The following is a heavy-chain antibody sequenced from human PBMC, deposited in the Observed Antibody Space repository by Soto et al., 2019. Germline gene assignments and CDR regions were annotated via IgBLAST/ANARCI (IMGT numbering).Heavy chain of an antibody. V-gene: IGHV3-33*01. CDR1: GFTFSSYG. CDR2: IWYDGSNK. Sequence: GGSLRLSCAASGFTFSSYGMHWVRQAPGKGLEWVAVIWYDGSNKYYADSVKGRFTISRDNSKNTLYLQMNSLRAEDTAVYYCARDPTRLFYYDSSGYYLPEYWGQGTLVTVSS. CDR3: ARDPTRLFYYDSSGYYLPEY. D-gene: IGHD3-22*01. J-gene: IGHJ4*02.